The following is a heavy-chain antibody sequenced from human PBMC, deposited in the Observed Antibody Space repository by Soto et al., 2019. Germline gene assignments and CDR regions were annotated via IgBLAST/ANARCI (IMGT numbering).Heavy chain of an antibody. CDR2: ISSDSRTI. J-gene: IGHJ6*02. Sequence: PGGSLRLSCVASGFSLSDYAVNWVRQAPGKGLEWVSFISSDSRTIYYADSVEGRFTVSRDNARNSVSLQMGSLRDEDAAVYYCARIKLVEWFFINVDVYAMDVWGQGTSVT. V-gene: IGHV3-48*02. D-gene: IGHD3-3*01. CDR1: GFSLSDYA. CDR3: ARIKLVEWFFINVDVYAMDV.